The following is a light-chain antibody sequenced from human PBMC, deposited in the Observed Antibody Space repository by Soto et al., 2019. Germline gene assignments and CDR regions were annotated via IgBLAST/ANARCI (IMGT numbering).Light chain of an antibody. CDR1: QSVSSSY. CDR3: QQYGSSPA. CDR2: GES. V-gene: IGKV3-20*01. Sequence: EIVLTQSPGTLSLSPGERATLSCRASQSVSSSYLAWYQQKPGQAPRLLIYGESSRATGIPDRFSGSGSGTDFNLTISRLEQEESAVYYCQQYGSSPAFGGGTKVEIK. J-gene: IGKJ4*01.